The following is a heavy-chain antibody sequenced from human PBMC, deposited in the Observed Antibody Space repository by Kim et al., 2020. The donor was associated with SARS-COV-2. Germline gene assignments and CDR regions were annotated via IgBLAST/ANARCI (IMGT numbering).Heavy chain of an antibody. V-gene: IGHV4-4*02. CDR1: GGSISSSNW. D-gene: IGHD3-10*01. J-gene: IGHJ5*02. CDR2: IYHSGST. Sequence: SETLSLTCAVSGGSISSSNWWSWVRQPPGTGLEWIGEIYHSGSTNYNPSLKSRVTISVDKSKNQFSLKLSSVTAADTAVYYCARDLRVNYYGSGSYVFLNWFDPWGQGTLVTVSS. CDR3: ARDLRVNYYGSGSYVFLNWFDP.